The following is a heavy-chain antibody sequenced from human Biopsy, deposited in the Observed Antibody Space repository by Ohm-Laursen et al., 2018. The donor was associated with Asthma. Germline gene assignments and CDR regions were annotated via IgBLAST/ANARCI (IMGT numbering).Heavy chain of an antibody. CDR3: ARGQKSAGDRWFDP. V-gene: IGHV1-2*06. CDR1: GYTFIGCH. Sequence: SVKVSCKASGYTFIGCHIHRMRQAPGQGLEWMGRINPNSGGTNYAQKFQGRVTMTRDTSISTAYMEVSRLRSDDTAVYYCARGQKSAGDRWFDPWGQGTLVTVSS. CDR2: INPNSGGT. D-gene: IGHD6-13*01. J-gene: IGHJ5*02.